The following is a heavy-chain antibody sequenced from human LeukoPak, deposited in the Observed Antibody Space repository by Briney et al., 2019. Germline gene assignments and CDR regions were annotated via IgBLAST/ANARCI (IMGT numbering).Heavy chain of an antibody. CDR3: ARTWYSSGRRPYDY. V-gene: IGHV4-34*01. CDR2: INHSGST. D-gene: IGHD6-19*01. Sequence: PSETLSLTCAVYGGSFSGYYWSWIRQPPGKGLEWIGEINHSGSTNYNPSLKSRVTISVDTSKNQFSLKLSCVSAADTAVYYCARTWYSSGRRPYDYWGQGTLVTVSS. CDR1: GGSFSGYY. J-gene: IGHJ4*02.